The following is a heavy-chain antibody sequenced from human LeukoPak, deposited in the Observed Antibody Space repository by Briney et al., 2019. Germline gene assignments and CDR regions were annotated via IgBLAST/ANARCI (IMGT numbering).Heavy chain of an antibody. J-gene: IGHJ2*01. CDR1: GGSISSGSYY. Sequence: SETLSLTCTVSGGSISSGSYYWSWIRQPAGKGLEWIGRIYTSGSTNYNPSLKSRVTMSLDTSKKQFSLDLTSVTAADTALYYCARESFDWGESTDSSYNWYFDLWGRGTLVTVSS. CDR3: ARESFDWGESTDSSYNWYFDL. CDR2: IYTSGST. V-gene: IGHV4-61*02. D-gene: IGHD3-16*01.